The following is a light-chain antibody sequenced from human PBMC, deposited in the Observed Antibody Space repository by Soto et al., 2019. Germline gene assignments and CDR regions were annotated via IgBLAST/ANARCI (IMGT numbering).Light chain of an antibody. CDR3: SSYAGSNNLV. CDR2: EVS. J-gene: IGLJ2*01. CDR1: SSDVGRYNY. V-gene: IGLV2-8*01. Sequence: QSVLTQPPSASGSPGQSVTISCTGTSSDVGRYNYVSWYQQHPGKAPKLMISEVSKRPSGVPDRFFGSKSGNTASLTVSGLQAEDEADYYCSSYAGSNNLVFGGGTKVTVL.